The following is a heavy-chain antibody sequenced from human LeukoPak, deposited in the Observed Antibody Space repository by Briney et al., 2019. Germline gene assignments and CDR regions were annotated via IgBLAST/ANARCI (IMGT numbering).Heavy chain of an antibody. CDR3: ASINCNNGVCYNFDY. V-gene: IGHV1-2*02. J-gene: IGHJ4*02. CDR1: GHTFTGYY. D-gene: IGHD2-8*01. CDR2: INPNSGGT. Sequence: ASVKVSCKASGHTFTGYYIHWVRQAPGQGLEWMGWINPNSGGTNYAQKFQGRVTMTKDTSISTAYMELRRLRSDDTAVYYCASINCNNGVCYNFDYWGQGTLVTVSS.